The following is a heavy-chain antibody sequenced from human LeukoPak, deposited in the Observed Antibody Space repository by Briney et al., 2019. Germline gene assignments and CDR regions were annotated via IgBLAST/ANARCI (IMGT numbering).Heavy chain of an antibody. Sequence: GGSLRLSCAASGFTFSSYAMSGVRQAPGKGLEGVSSISGSGGSTYYADSVKGRFTISRDNSKNTLYLQMNSLRAEDTAVYYCAKSLGGNPLLVVFDIWGQGTMVTVSS. CDR3: AKSLGGNPLLVVFDI. V-gene: IGHV3-23*01. D-gene: IGHD4-23*01. CDR1: GFTFSSYA. J-gene: IGHJ3*02. CDR2: ISGSGGST.